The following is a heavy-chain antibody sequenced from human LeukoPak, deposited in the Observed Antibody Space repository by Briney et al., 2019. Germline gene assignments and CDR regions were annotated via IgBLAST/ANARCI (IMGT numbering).Heavy chain of an antibody. CDR3: ATYRIAAAGTPFDY. J-gene: IGHJ4*02. CDR1: GYTFTDYY. CDR2: VDPEDGET. D-gene: IGHD6-13*01. Sequence: GASVKISCKASGYTFTDYYMHWVQQAPGKGLEWMGRVDPEDGETIYAEKFQGRVTITADTSTDTAYMELSSLRSEDTAVYYCATYRIAAAGTPFDYWGQGTLVTVSS. V-gene: IGHV1-69-2*01.